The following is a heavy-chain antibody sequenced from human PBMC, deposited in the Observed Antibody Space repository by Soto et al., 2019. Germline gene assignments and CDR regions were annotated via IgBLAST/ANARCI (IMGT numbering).Heavy chain of an antibody. Sequence: QVQLVESGGGVVQPGRSLRLSCAASGFTFSSYGMHWVRQAPGKGLEWVAVIWYDGSNKYYADSVKGRFTISRDNSKNKLYLEMNSLRAEDTAVYYCARDSLLDDYGGLLYYYYYGMDVWGQGTTVTVSS. V-gene: IGHV3-33*01. D-gene: IGHD4-17*01. CDR2: IWYDGSNK. J-gene: IGHJ6*02. CDR3: ARDSLLDDYGGLLYYYYYGMDV. CDR1: GFTFSSYG.